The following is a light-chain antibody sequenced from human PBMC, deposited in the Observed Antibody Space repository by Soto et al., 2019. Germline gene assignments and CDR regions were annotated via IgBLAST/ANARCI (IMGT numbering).Light chain of an antibody. CDR2: LGS. CDR1: QSLLHSHGDNY. Sequence: DIVMPQSPFFLPVTPGESASISCRSSQSLLHSHGDNYLDWYLQRPGQSPQRLIYLGSNRASGVADRFSRSESGTDFTMKISSVEDEDIGVYYCVKGKKSLPTFGHGTRLEIK. V-gene: IGKV2-28*01. CDR3: VKGKKSLPT. J-gene: IGKJ5*01.